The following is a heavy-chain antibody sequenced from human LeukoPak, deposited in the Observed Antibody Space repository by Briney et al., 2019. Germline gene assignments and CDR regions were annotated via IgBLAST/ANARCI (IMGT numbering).Heavy chain of an antibody. J-gene: IGHJ4*02. Sequence: ASVKVSCKASGYTFTSYDINWVRQATGQGLEWMGRMNPNSGYTVYAQKFQGRVTMTRNTSISTAYMELSSLRSEDTAVYYCARVLTMVRGVPLYWGQGTLVTVSS. D-gene: IGHD3-10*01. CDR3: ARVLTMVRGVPLY. CDR1: GYTFTSYD. CDR2: MNPNSGYT. V-gene: IGHV1-8*01.